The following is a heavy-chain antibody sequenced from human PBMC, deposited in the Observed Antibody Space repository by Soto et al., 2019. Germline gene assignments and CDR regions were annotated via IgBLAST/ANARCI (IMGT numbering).Heavy chain of an antibody. J-gene: IGHJ4*02. V-gene: IGHV3-21*01. CDR3: ARDGAPYDSSAHPS. Sequence: EVQLVESGGGLVKPGGSLRLSCAASGFTFSSYSMNWVRQAPGKGLEWVSSISSSSSYIYYADSVKGRFTISRDNAKNSLYLQMNSLRAEDTAVYYCARDGAPYDSSAHPSWGQGTLVTVSS. CDR1: GFTFSSYS. CDR2: ISSSSSYI. D-gene: IGHD3-22*01.